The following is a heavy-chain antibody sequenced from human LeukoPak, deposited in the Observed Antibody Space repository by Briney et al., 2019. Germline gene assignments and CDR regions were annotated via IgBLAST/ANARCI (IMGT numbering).Heavy chain of an antibody. J-gene: IGHJ4*02. CDR3: AKFLYYYDSSGYYYLDY. CDR2: ISGSGGTT. Sequence: GGSLRLSCAASGFTFSSYVMSWVRQAPGKGLEWVSGISGSGGTTYYADSVKGRFTISRDNSKNTLYLQMNSLRAEDTAVYYCAKFLYYYDSSGYYYLDYWGQGTLVTVSS. D-gene: IGHD3-22*01. V-gene: IGHV3-23*01. CDR1: GFTFSSYV.